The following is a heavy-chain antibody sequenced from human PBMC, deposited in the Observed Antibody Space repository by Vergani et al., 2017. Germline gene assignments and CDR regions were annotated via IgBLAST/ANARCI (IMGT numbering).Heavy chain of an antibody. CDR1: GFTFSSCG. D-gene: IGHD6-13*01. J-gene: IGHJ4*02. CDR2: ISYDGSNK. CDR3: AKDGIAAAGYHMYYFDY. Sequence: QVQLVESGGGVVQPGRSLRLSCAASGFTFSSCGMHWVRQAPGKGLEWVAVISYDGSNKYYADSVKGRFTISRDNSKNTLYPQMNSLRAEDTAVYYCAKDGIAAAGYHMYYFDYWGQGTLVTVSS. V-gene: IGHV3-30*18.